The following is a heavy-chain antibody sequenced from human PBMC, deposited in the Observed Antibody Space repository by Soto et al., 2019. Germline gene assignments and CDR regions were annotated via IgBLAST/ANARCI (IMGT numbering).Heavy chain of an antibody. J-gene: IGHJ6*03. CDR2: ISGSGGST. V-gene: IGHV3-23*01. Sequence: EGSLRLSCAASGFTFSSYAMNCVRQAPGKGLEWVSGISGSGGSTYYADSVKGRFTISRDNSKNTLYLQMNSLRAEDTAVYYCAKGGIIVLLRADIPPSHMDVWGKXTTVTVS. CDR1: GFTFSSYA. CDR3: AKGGIIVLLRADIPPSHMDV. D-gene: IGHD3-16*01.